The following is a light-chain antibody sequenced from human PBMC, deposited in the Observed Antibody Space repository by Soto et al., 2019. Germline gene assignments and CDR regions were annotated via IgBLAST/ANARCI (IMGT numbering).Light chain of an antibody. CDR2: EVS. Sequence: QFALTQPASVSGSPGQSITISCTGTSINVGGYNYVSWYQQHPGKAPKLIIYEVSNRPSGVSNRFSGSKSGNTASLTISGLQAEDEADYYCNSYTSKSTGVFGTGTKLTAL. V-gene: IGLV2-14*01. J-gene: IGLJ1*01. CDR1: SINVGGYNY. CDR3: NSYTSKSTGV.